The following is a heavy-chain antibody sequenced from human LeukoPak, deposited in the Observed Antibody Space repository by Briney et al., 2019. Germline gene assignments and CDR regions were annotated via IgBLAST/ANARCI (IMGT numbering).Heavy chain of an antibody. D-gene: IGHD6-19*01. V-gene: IGHV3-21*01. Sequence: GGSLRLSCAASGFTFSSYSMNWVRQAPGKGLEWVSSISSSSGYIYYADSVKGRFTISRDNAKNSLYLQMNSLRAEDTAVYYCARDPRAAGRLFDYWGQGTLVTVSS. CDR3: ARDPRAAGRLFDY. CDR2: ISSSSGYI. CDR1: GFTFSSYS. J-gene: IGHJ4*02.